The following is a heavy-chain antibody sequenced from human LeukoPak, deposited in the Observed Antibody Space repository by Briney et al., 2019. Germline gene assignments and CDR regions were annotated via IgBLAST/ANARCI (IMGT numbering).Heavy chain of an antibody. D-gene: IGHD3-10*01. V-gene: IGHV4-34*01. Sequence: TSETLSLTCAVYGGSFSGYYWSWIRQPPGKGLEWIGEINHSGSTNYNPSLKSRVTISVDTSENQFSLKLSSVTAADTAVYYCARVLLWFGEQFDYWGQGTLVTVSS. J-gene: IGHJ4*02. CDR2: INHSGST. CDR1: GGSFSGYY. CDR3: ARVLLWFGEQFDY.